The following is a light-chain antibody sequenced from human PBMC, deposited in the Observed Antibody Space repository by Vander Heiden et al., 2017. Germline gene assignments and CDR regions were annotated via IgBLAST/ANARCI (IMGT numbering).Light chain of an antibody. CDR3: QQSDSTLYT. Sequence: ASVGDRVTITCRASQSISSYLNWYQQKPGKAPKLLIYAASSLQSGVPSRFSGSGSGTDFTLTISRLQPEDFATYYCQQSDSTLYTFGQGTKLEIK. J-gene: IGKJ2*01. CDR2: AAS. CDR1: QSISSY. V-gene: IGKV1-39*01.